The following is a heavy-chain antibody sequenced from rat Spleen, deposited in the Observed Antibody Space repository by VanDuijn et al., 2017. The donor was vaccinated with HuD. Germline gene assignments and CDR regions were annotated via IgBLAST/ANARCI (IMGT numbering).Heavy chain of an antibody. CDR3: ARVGTRVSRFAY. J-gene: IGHJ3*01. D-gene: IGHD1-4*01. Sequence: EVQLVESGGGLVQPGRSLKLSCAVSGFTLSNYDMPWIRQAPTKGLEWVTSISPSGATTNYRDSVKGRFTISRDNARGTLSLQMDSLRSEDTATYYCARVGTRVSRFAYWGQGTLVTVSS. V-gene: IGHV5-19*01. CDR1: GFTLSNYD. CDR2: ISPSGATT.